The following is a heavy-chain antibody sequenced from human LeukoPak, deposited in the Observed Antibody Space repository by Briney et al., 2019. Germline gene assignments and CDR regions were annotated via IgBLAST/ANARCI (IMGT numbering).Heavy chain of an antibody. CDR2: IWYDGSNK. Sequence: GGSLRLSCAASGFTFSSYGMHWVRQAPGKGLEWVAVIWYDGSNKYYADSVKGRFTISRDNSKNTLYLQMNSLRAEDTTVYYCAKDKGQQLLLNWFDPWGQGTLVTVSS. J-gene: IGHJ5*02. D-gene: IGHD2-2*01. CDR3: AKDKGQQLLLNWFDP. V-gene: IGHV3-30*02. CDR1: GFTFSSYG.